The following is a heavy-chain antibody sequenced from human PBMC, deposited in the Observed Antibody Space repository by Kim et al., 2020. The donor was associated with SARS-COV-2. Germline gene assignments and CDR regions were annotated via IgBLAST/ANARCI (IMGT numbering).Heavy chain of an antibody. D-gene: IGHD6-13*01. CDR2: IYSGGST. V-gene: IGHV3-66*01. CDR1: GFIVTSNY. CDR3: ATGVAAAGYYGLDV. J-gene: IGHJ6*02. Sequence: GGSLRLSCAASGFIVTSNYMEWVRQAPGKGLEWVSIIYSGGSTDYADSVKGRFVISRDYSKNTLYLQMNSLRSEDTAVYYCATGVAAAGYYGLDVWGQGTTVTVSS.